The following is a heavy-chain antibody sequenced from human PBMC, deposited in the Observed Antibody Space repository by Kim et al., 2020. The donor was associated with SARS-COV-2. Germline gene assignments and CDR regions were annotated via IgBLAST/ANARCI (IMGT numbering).Heavy chain of an antibody. D-gene: IGHD2-21*02. Sequence: GGSLRLSCAASGFTFSDYYMSWIRQAPGKGLEWVSYISSSSYTNYADSVKGRFTISRDNAKNSLYLQMNSLRAEDTAVYYCARAQYCGGDCYWPHAFDIWGQGTMVTVSS. CDR3: ARAQYCGGDCYWPHAFDI. J-gene: IGHJ3*02. CDR1: GFTFSDYY. CDR2: ISSSSYT. V-gene: IGHV3-11*06.